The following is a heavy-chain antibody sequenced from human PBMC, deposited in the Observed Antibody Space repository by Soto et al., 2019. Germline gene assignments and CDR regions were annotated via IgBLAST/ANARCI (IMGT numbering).Heavy chain of an antibody. D-gene: IGHD5-12*01. CDR3: ARGRGELVAEIFDY. CDR1: GYTFTSYG. V-gene: IGHV1-69*13. J-gene: IGHJ4*02. Sequence: SVKVSCKASGYTFTSYGISWVRQAPGQGLEWMGGISPIFGTANYAQKFQGRVTITADESTSTAYMELSSLRSEDTAVYYCARGRGELVAEIFDYWGQGTLVTVSS. CDR2: ISPIFGTA.